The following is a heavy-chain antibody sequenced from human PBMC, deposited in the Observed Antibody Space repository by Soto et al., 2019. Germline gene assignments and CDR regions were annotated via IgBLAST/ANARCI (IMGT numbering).Heavy chain of an antibody. J-gene: IGHJ4*02. CDR2: IVVGSGNT. D-gene: IGHD2-15*01. CDR3: AAEYCSGGSCYSPGED. CDR1: GFTFTSSA. V-gene: IGHV1-58*01. Sequence: QMQLVQSGPEVKKPGTSVKVSCKASGFTFTSSAVQWVRQARGQRLECIGWIVVGSGNTNYAQKFQERVTITRDMSTSTAYMELSSLRSEDTAVYYCAAEYCSGGSCYSPGEDWGQGTLVTVSS.